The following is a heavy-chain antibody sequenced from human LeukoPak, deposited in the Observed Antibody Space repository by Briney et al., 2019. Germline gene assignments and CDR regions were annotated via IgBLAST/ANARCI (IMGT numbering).Heavy chain of an antibody. J-gene: IGHJ4*02. CDR1: GYSISSGYY. CDR3: ARVGTPTAPPPPPLIDY. Sequence: NPSETLSLTCTVSGYSISSGYYWGWIRQPPGKGLEWIGSIYHSGSTYYNPSLKSRVTISVDTSKNQFSLKLSSVTAADTAVYYCARVGTPTAPPPPPLIDYWGQGTLVTVSS. D-gene: IGHD3-10*01. CDR2: IYHSGST. V-gene: IGHV4-38-2*02.